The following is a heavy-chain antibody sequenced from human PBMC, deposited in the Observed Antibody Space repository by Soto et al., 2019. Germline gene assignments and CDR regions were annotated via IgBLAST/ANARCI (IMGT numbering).Heavy chain of an antibody. V-gene: IGHV4-59*01. CDR1: GGSISSYY. Sequence: QVQLQESGPGLVKPSETLSLTCTVSGGSISSYYWSWIRQPPGKGLEWIGYIYYSGSTNYNPSLKSRVTISVDTSKNQFSLKLSSVTAADTAVYYCARVLGVGRDWFDPGAREPWSPSPQ. CDR3: ARVLGVGRDWFDP. D-gene: IGHD3-16*01. J-gene: IGHJ5*02. CDR2: IYYSGST.